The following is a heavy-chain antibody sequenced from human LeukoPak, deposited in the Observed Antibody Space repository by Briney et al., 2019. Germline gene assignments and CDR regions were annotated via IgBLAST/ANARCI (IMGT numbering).Heavy chain of an antibody. D-gene: IGHD4-23*01. CDR1: GGSISSSSYY. J-gene: IGHJ4*02. CDR2: IYYSGST. V-gene: IGHV4-39*06. CDR3: ARDDGGAEDY. Sequence: SETLSLTCTVSGGSISSSSYYWGWIRQPPGKGLEWIGSIYYSGSTYYNPSLKSRVTISVDTSKNQFPLKLSSVTAADTAVYYCARDDGGAEDYWGQGTLVTVSS.